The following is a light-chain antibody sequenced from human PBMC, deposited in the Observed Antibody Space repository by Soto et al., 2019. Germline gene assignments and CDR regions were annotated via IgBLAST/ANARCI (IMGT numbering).Light chain of an antibody. CDR1: QSINKW. V-gene: IGKV1-5*03. Sequence: DILLTQSPSTLSASVGDRVTISCRASQSINKWLAWYQHKPGKAPNLLIYEVSTLHSGVPSRFSGSGSGTEFTHTISSLRPDDFATYYCQHYSGDRATFGQGTKVEI. CDR2: EVS. J-gene: IGKJ1*01. CDR3: QHYSGDRAT.